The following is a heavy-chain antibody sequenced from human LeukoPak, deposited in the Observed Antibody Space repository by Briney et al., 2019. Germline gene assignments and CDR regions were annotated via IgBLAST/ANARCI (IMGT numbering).Heavy chain of an antibody. CDR3: ARDSEDTTMGPGY. CDR2: INPSGGST. J-gene: IGHJ4*02. D-gene: IGHD5-18*01. Sequence: ASVKVSCKTSGYTFTSYYMHWVRQAPGQGLEWMGIINPSGGSTSYAQKFQGRVTMTRDMSTSTVYMELSSLGSEDTAVYYCARDSEDTTMGPGYWGQGTLVTVSS. CDR1: GYTFTSYY. V-gene: IGHV1-46*01.